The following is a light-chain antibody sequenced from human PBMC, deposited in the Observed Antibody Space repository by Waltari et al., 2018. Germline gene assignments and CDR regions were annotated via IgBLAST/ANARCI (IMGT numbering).Light chain of an antibody. J-gene: IGKJ2*01. CDR2: GAS. Sequence: EIVLTQSPGTLSLSPGERATLSCRASQSVSRSYLAWYQQKPGQAPRLLIYGASSRATGIPDRISGSGSGTDFTLTLSSLEPEDFAVYYCQQHGTSPFTFGQGTKVEIK. CDR3: QQHGTSPFT. V-gene: IGKV3-20*01. CDR1: QSVSRSY.